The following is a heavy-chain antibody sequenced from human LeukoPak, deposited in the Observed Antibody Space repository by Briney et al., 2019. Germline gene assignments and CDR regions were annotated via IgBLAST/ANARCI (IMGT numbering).Heavy chain of an antibody. V-gene: IGHV3-15*01. CDR2: IKNKSGGGAT. D-gene: IGHD2-2*01. Sequence: GGSLRLYCAASGFTFSHVWMSWVRQAPGKGLEWVGRIKNKSGGGATDYAAPVKGRFTISRDDSKNTLYLQMNSLKTEDTAVYYCTTESYCSSTSCQGTFDYWGQGTLVTVSS. CDR3: TTESYCSSTSCQGTFDY. J-gene: IGHJ4*02. CDR1: GFTFSHVW.